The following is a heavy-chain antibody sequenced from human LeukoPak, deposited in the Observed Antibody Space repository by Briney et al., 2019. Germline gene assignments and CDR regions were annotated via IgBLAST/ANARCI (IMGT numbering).Heavy chain of an antibody. D-gene: IGHD3-10*01. CDR1: AFIFSDYT. CDR2: ISSASSYI. CDR3: ARDPPGSSPLHDAFDI. J-gene: IGHJ3*02. V-gene: IGHV3-21*06. Sequence: GGSLRLSCAAPAFIFSDYTMNWVRQTPGKGLEWVSSISSASSYIYYADSVKGRFTISRDNAKNSLYLQMNSLRAEDTAVYYCARDPPGSSPLHDAFDIWGQGTMVTVSS.